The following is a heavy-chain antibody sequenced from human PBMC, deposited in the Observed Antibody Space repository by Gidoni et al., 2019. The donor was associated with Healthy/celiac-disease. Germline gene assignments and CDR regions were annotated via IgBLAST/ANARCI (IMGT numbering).Heavy chain of an antibody. Sequence: QVQLQQWRAGLLKPSETLSLTCAVYGGSFSGYYWSWIRQPPGTGLEWIGEINHSGSTNYNPSLKSRVTISVDTSKNQFSLKLSSVTAADTAVYYCARVWQNYYGSGYGMDVWGQGTTVTVCS. CDR3: ARVWQNYYGSGYGMDV. CDR1: GGSFSGYY. J-gene: IGHJ6*02. CDR2: INHSGST. D-gene: IGHD3-10*01. V-gene: IGHV4-34*01.